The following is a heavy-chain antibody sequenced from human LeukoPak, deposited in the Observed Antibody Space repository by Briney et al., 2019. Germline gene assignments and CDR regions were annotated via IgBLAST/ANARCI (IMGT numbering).Heavy chain of an antibody. CDR1: GFTFSSYG. D-gene: IGHD3-22*01. V-gene: IGHV3-30*02. J-gene: IGHJ6*03. CDR3: AKFGTNYFDSSGYYQTNYYYYYMDV. Sequence: GGSLRLSCAASGFTFSSYGMHWVRQAPGKGLEWVAFIRYDESNKYYADSVKGRFTISRDNSKNTPYLQMNSLRAEDTAVYYCAKFGTNYFDSSGYYQTNYYYYYMDVWGKGTTVTVSS. CDR2: IRYDESNK.